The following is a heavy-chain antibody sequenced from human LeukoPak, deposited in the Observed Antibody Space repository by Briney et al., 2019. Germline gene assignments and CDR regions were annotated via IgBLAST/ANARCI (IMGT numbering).Heavy chain of an antibody. D-gene: IGHD3-10*01. V-gene: IGHV3-21*01. CDR2: ISSSGVYI. J-gene: IGHJ5*02. CDR3: ARDFRIYYGSGSYGSRFDP. Sequence: GGSLRLSCAASGFTFNDYGMNGVRQAPGKGLEWVSSISSSGVYIYYAGSLKGRFTISRDNAKNSLYLQMNSLRAEDTAIYFCARDFRIYYGSGSYGSRFDPWGQGTLVTVSS. CDR1: GFTFNDYG.